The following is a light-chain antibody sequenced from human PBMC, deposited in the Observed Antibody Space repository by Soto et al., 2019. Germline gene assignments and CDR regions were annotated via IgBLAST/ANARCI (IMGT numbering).Light chain of an antibody. CDR2: DVS. CDR1: SSDVGGYNY. V-gene: IGLV2-14*01. J-gene: IGLJ2*01. CDR3: SSYTSSSTHVV. Sequence: QPASVSGSPGQSITISCTGTSSDVGGYNYVSWYQQHPGKAPKLMIYDVSNRPSGVSNRFSGSKSGNTASLTISGLQAEDEADYYSSSYTSSSTHVVFGGGTKLTVL.